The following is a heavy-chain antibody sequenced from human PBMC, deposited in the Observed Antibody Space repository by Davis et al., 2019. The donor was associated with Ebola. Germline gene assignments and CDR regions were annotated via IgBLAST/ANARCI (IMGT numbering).Heavy chain of an antibody. CDR2: IGGSGGST. J-gene: IGHJ6*03. CDR1: GFTFSSYA. D-gene: IGHD6-13*01. CDR3: AKGIAAAGPPYYYYYMDV. Sequence: GESPNTSCAASGFTFSSYAMSWVRQAPGKGLEWVSAIGGSGGSTYYADSVKGRFTISRDNSKNTLYLQMNSLRAEDTAVYYCAKGIAAAGPPYYYYYMDVWGKGTTVTVSS. V-gene: IGHV3-23*01.